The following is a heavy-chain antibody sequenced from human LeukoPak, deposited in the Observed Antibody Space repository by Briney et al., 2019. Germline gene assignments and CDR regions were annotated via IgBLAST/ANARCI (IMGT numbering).Heavy chain of an antibody. CDR1: GGSISSSSYY. V-gene: IGHV4-39*01. CDR3: ARHTYYYDSSGYYSTQDFDY. J-gene: IGHJ4*02. Sequence: PSETLSLTCTVSGGSISSSSYYWGWIRQPPGKGLEWIGSIYYSGSTYYNPSLKSRVTISVDTSKNQFSLKLSSVTAADTAVYYCARHTYYYDSSGYYSTQDFDYWGQGTLVTVSS. CDR2: IYYSGST. D-gene: IGHD3-22*01.